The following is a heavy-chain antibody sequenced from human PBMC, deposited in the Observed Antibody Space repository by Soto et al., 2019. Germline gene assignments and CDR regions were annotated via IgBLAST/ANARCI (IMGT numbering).Heavy chain of an antibody. J-gene: IGHJ4*02. Sequence: EVQLLESGGVLVQPGGSLRLSCAASGFTFSSYAMSWVRQAPGKGLEWVSAISGSGGSTYYADSVKGRFTISRDNSKNTLYLQMNSLRAEDTAVYYCANFLVITFGGVIVPPFDYWGQGTLVTVSS. D-gene: IGHD3-16*02. CDR1: GFTFSSYA. CDR2: ISGSGGST. CDR3: ANFLVITFGGVIVPPFDY. V-gene: IGHV3-23*01.